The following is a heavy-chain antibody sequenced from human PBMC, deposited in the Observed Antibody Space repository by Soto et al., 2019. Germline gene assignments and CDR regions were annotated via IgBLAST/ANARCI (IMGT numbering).Heavy chain of an antibody. D-gene: IGHD3-3*01. CDR1: GYTFTSYG. CDR2: ISAYNGNT. J-gene: IGHJ3*02. CDR3: ARKGLRHLEWVSRDAFDI. Sequence: QVQLVQSGAEVKKPGASVKVSCKASGYTFTSYGISWVRQGPGQGLEWMGWISAYNGNTNYAQKLQGRVTMTTDTSTSTAYMELRSLRSDDTAVYYCARKGLRHLEWVSRDAFDIWGQGTMVTVST. V-gene: IGHV1-18*01.